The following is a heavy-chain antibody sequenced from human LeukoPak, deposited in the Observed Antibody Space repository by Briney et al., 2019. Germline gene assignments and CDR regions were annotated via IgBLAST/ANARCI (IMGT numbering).Heavy chain of an antibody. V-gene: IGHV3-7*01. Sequence: GGSLRLSCAASGFTFSSYWMSWVRQAPGKGLEWVANIKQDGSEKYYVDSVKGRFTISRDNAKNSLYLQMNSLRAEDTAVYYCARGQDIVVVPAAMGAFDIWGQGTMVTVSS. CDR3: ARGQDIVVVPAAMGAFDI. J-gene: IGHJ3*02. D-gene: IGHD2-2*01. CDR2: IKQDGSEK. CDR1: GFTFSSYW.